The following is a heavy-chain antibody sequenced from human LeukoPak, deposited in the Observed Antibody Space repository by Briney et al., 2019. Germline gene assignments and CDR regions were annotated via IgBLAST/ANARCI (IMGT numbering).Heavy chain of an antibody. D-gene: IGHD3-22*01. V-gene: IGHV4-61*05. CDR2: ISASGST. CDR3: ARGPYYDSRGYRWFDP. J-gene: IGHJ5*02. CDR1: GGSISSSSYH. Sequence: SETLSLTCTVSGGSISSSSYHWGWIRQPPGKGLEWIGRISASGSTNYNPSLKGRCTMSVDTSKNQFSMRLTSVTAADTAVYYCARGPYYDSRGYRWFDPWGQGTLVTVSS.